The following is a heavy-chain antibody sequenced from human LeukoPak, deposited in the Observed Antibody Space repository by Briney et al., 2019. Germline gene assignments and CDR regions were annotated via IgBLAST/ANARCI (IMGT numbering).Heavy chain of an antibody. CDR3: AREGYGGSASAFDI. Sequence: SETLSLTCTVSGGSISSGGYCWSWIRQHPGQGLEWFVYFYYSGSTYYNPTLKSRVTIAIDTSKIPFSLNLISATAAATAVCYCAREGYGGSASAFDIWGQGKMCTVSS. V-gene: IGHV4-31*03. CDR2: FYYSGST. J-gene: IGHJ3*02. CDR1: GGSISSGGYC. D-gene: IGHD4-17*01.